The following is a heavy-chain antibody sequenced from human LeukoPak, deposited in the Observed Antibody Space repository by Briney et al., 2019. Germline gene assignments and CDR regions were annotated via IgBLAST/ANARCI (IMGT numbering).Heavy chain of an antibody. CDR2: IDPNSGGT. Sequence: GASVKVSCKASGYTFTGYYMHWVRQAPGQGLEWMGWIDPNSGGTNYAQKFQGRVTMTRDTSISTAYMELSRLRSDDTAVYYCARPLSYGAKDAFDIWGQGTMVTVSS. J-gene: IGHJ3*02. CDR1: GYTFTGYY. D-gene: IGHD3-10*01. V-gene: IGHV1-2*02. CDR3: ARPLSYGAKDAFDI.